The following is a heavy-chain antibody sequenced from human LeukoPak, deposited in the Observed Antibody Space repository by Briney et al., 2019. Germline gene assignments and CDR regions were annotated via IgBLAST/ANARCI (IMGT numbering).Heavy chain of an antibody. V-gene: IGHV1-18*01. CDR1: GYIFTNYG. J-gene: IGHJ4*02. CDR3: ARDYCSSTSCLFDY. CDR2: ISGYNGNT. D-gene: IGHD2-2*01. Sequence: ASVKVSCKTSGYIFTNYGISWVRQAPGQGLEWMGWISGYNGNTKYAQKFQGRVTMTRDTSISTAYMELSRLRSDDTAVYYCARDYCSSTSCLFDYWGQGTLVTVSS.